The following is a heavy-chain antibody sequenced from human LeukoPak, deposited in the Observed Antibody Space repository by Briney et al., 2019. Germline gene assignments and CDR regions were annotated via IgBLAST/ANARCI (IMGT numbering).Heavy chain of an antibody. CDR1: GFSFSTYW. CDR3: ASQTSATGFDG. V-gene: IGHV3-7*05. J-gene: IGHJ4*02. CDR2: IKSDGRDE. D-gene: IGHD2-2*01. Sequence: GGSLRLSCVASGFSFSTYWMSWVRQAPGKGLEWVANIKSDGRDENFLDSARGRFTISRDNAKNSLYLQMNYLRAEDTAVYYCASQTSATGFDGWGQGTLVTVSS.